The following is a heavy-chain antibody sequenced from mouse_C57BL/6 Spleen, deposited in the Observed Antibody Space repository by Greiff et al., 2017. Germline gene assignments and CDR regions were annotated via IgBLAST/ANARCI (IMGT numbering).Heavy chain of an antibody. J-gene: IGHJ4*01. CDR3: ARGGYGSSSRYAMDY. Sequence: VQLQQSGAELVRPGSSVKLSCKASGYTFTSYWMHWVKQRPIQGLEWIGNIDPSDSETHYNQKFKDKATLTVDKSSSTAYMQLSSLTSEDSAVYYCARGGYGSSSRYAMDYWGQGTSVTVSS. CDR2: IDPSDSET. D-gene: IGHD1-1*01. V-gene: IGHV1-52*01. CDR1: GYTFTSYW.